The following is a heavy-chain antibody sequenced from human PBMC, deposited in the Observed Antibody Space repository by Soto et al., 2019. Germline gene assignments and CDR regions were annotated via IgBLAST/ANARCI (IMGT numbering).Heavy chain of an antibody. D-gene: IGHD2-2*01. CDR1: GGTFSSYA. J-gene: IGHJ5*02. V-gene: IGHV1-69*01. Sequence: QVQLVQSGAEVKKPGSSVKVSCKASGGTFSSYAISWVRQAPGQGLEWMGGIIPIFGTANYAQKFQGRVTITAYESTSTAYMGVSSLRSEDTAVYYCARGGIVVVPAAHPYNWFDPWGQGTLVTVSS. CDR3: ARGGIVVVPAAHPYNWFDP. CDR2: IIPIFGTA.